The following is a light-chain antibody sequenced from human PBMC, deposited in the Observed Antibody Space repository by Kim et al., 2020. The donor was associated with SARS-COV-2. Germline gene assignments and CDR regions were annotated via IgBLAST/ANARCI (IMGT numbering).Light chain of an antibody. CDR2: AAY. Sequence: ASVGDRVTITCRASQDISKFLAWYQQDLCKAPKLLIYAAYSLGSGVPSRFSGRRSGTEFSLAFSSLQPEDFATYFFHQFYLYPRNFGQGTKVDFK. V-gene: IGKV1-9*01. J-gene: IGKJ1*01. CDR1: QDISKF. CDR3: HQFYLYPRN.